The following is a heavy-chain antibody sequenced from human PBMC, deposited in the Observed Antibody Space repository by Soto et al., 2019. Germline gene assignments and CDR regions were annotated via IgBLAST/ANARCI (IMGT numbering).Heavy chain of an antibody. CDR2: IRAYNGNT. Sequence: QVQLVQSGAEVKKPGASVKVSCKASGYTFTSYGISWVRQAPGQGLEWMGWIRAYNGNTNYAQKLQGRVTMTTDTSTITPYMELRSLRSDDTDVYYWARNPQGCSCRYYYYGMDVWGQGTTVTVSS. D-gene: IGHD6-13*01. CDR3: ARNPQGCSCRYYYYGMDV. V-gene: IGHV1-18*04. J-gene: IGHJ6*02. CDR1: GYTFTSYG.